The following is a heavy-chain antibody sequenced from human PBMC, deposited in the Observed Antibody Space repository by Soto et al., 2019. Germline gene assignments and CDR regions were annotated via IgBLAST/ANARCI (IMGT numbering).Heavy chain of an antibody. CDR2: IYYSGST. Sequence: QVQLQESGPGLVKPSETLSLTCTVSGGSVSSGSYYWSWIRQPPGKGLEWIGYIYYSGSTNYNPALKSRVTISVDTSEDEFARKRGSVTAADSAVYYCAIDRVSGVDGYYARYNYYGMDFWGQGTTVAVS. J-gene: IGHJ6*02. CDR1: GGSVSSGSYY. CDR3: AIDRVSGVDGYYARYNYYGMDF. V-gene: IGHV4-61*01. D-gene: IGHD4-17*01.